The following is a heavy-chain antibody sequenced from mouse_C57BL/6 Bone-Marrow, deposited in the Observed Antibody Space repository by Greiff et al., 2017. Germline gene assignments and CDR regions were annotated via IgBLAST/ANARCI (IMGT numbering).Heavy chain of an antibody. CDR2: ISNGGGST. Sequence: EVMLVESGGGLVQPGGSLKLSCAASGFTFSDYYMYWVRQTPEKRLEWVAYISNGGGSTYYPDTVKGRFTISRDNAKNTLYLQMSRLKSEDTAMYYCARMVTTSLYYAMDYWGQGTSVTVSS. V-gene: IGHV5-12*01. CDR1: GFTFSDYY. J-gene: IGHJ4*01. CDR3: ARMVTTSLYYAMDY. D-gene: IGHD2-3*01.